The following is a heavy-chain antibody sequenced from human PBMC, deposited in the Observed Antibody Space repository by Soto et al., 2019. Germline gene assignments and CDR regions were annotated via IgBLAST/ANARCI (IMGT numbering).Heavy chain of an antibody. CDR1: CGSISSGGYY. CDR2: IYYSGST. V-gene: IGHV4-31*03. Sequence: SETLSLTCTVSCGSISSGGYYWSWIRQHPGKGLEWIGYIYYSGSTYYNPSLKSRVTISVDTSKNQFSLKLSSVTAADTAVYYCARDPGYDFWSGYYTGIRTYGMDVWGQGTTVTVSS. J-gene: IGHJ6*02. CDR3: ARDPGYDFWSGYYTGIRTYGMDV. D-gene: IGHD3-3*01.